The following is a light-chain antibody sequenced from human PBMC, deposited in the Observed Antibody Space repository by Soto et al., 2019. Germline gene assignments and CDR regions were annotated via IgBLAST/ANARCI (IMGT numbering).Light chain of an antibody. CDR1: NIGTKS. CDR3: QVWDSSSEHPGVV. Sequence: SYELTLPPSVSVAPGKTARITCGGNNIGTKSVHWYQQKPGQAPVLVIYYDSDRPSGIPERFSGSNSGNTATLTISRVEAGDEADYYCQVWDSSSEHPGVVFGGWTKLTVL. J-gene: IGLJ2*01. V-gene: IGLV3-21*04. CDR2: YDS.